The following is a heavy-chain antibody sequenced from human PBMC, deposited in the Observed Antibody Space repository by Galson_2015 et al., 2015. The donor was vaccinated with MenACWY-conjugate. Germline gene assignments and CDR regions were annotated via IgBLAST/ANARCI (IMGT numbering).Heavy chain of an antibody. CDR2: IYSAGST. V-gene: IGHV3-53*01. J-gene: IGHJ4*02. CDR3: ARDCSGGGCSYFFDY. CDR1: GFSVSSYY. Sequence: SLRLSCAASGFSVSSYYMSWVRQAPGKGPEWISVIYSAGSTVYADSVQGRFTISRDTSKNAVFLQMSNLRAEDTAVYYCARDCSGGGCSYFFDYWGQGTLVTVSS. D-gene: IGHD2-15*01.